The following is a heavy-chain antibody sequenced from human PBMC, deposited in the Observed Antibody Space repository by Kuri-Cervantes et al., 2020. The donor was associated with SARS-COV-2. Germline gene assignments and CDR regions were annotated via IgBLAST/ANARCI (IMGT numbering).Heavy chain of an antibody. V-gene: IGHV4-38-2*02. CDR3: ARDSSGGYEYYGMDV. D-gene: IGHD3-22*01. J-gene: IGHJ6*02. Sequence: GSLRLSCAVSGYSISSGYYWGWIRQPPGKGLEWIGSIYHSGSTYYNPSLKSRVTISVDTSKNQFSLKVSSVTAADTAVYYCARDSSGGYEYYGMDVRGQGTTVTVSS. CDR1: GYSISSGYY. CDR2: IYHSGST.